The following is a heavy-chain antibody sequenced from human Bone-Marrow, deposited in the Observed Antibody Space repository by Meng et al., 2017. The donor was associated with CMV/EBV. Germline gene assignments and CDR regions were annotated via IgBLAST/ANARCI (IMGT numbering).Heavy chain of an antibody. D-gene: IGHD3-3*01. Sequence: GESLKISCAAPGFTFSSYSMNWVRQAPGKGLEWVSYISSSSSTIYYADSVKGRFTISRDNAKNSLYLQMNSLRAEDTAVYYCARVAFYDFWSGYSNFDYWGQGTLVTVS. J-gene: IGHJ4*02. CDR1: GFTFSSYS. CDR3: ARVAFYDFWSGYSNFDY. V-gene: IGHV3-48*04. CDR2: ISSSSSTI.